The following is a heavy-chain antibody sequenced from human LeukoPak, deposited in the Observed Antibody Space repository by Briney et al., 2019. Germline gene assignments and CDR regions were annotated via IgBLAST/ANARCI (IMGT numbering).Heavy chain of an antibody. J-gene: IGHJ4*02. CDR3: AKDIGYSSRFGFDY. D-gene: IGHD6-13*01. CDR1: GFTFSSFS. CDR2: ISPSGSLI. V-gene: IGHV3-21*01. Sequence: PGGSLRLSCAASGFTFSSFSMNWVRQAPGKGLEWVSSISPSGSLISYADSVKGRFTISRDNSKNTLYLQMNSLRAEDTAVYYCAKDIGYSSRFGFDYWGQGTLVTVSS.